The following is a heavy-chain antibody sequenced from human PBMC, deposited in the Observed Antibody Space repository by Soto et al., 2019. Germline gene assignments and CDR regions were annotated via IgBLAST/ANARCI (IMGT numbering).Heavy chain of an antibody. CDR3: AKSGEAGGTGYYYYGMDV. D-gene: IGHD1-7*01. V-gene: IGHV4-30-4*01. CDR2: IYYSGST. Sequence: SQTLSLTCTVSAGPISSGDYYWSWIRQPPGKGLEWIGYIYYSGSTYYNPSLKSRVTISVDTSKYQFSLRLSSVTAADTAVYYCAKSGEAGGTGYYYYGMDVRGQGPTVTVSS. J-gene: IGHJ6*02. CDR1: AGPISSGDYY.